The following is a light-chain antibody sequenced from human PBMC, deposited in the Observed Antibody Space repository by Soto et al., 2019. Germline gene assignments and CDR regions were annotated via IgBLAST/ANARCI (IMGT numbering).Light chain of an antibody. Sequence: DIQMTQSPSTLSASVGDRVTITCRASLSISSWLAWYQQKPGKAPKLLIYKASTLESGVPSRFRGRGSGTEFTLTIISLQPDDFARYYCQQYKSDPYTFGQGPNLEIK. J-gene: IGKJ2*01. CDR2: KAS. CDR3: QQYKSDPYT. V-gene: IGKV1-5*03. CDR1: LSISSW.